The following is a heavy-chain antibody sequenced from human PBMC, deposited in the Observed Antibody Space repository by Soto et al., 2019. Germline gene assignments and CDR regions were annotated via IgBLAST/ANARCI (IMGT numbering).Heavy chain of an antibody. Sequence: EVQLVESGGGLVQPGGSLRLSCAASGFTFSSYSMNWVRQAPGKGLEWVSYISSSSSTIYYADSVKGRFTISRVNAKNSLYLQMNSLRAEDTAVYYCARDQRLRDGFSFDYWGQGTLVTVS. V-gene: IGHV3-48*01. CDR3: ARDQRLRDGFSFDY. J-gene: IGHJ4*02. CDR1: GFTFSSYS. CDR2: ISSSSSTI. D-gene: IGHD5-12*01.